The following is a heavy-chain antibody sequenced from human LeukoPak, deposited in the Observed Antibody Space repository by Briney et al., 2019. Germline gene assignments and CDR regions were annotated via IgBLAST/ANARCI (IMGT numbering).Heavy chain of an antibody. CDR1: GASFTGYY. Sequence: SETLSLTCAVYGASFTGYYWSWIRQPPGKGLEWIGEISHRGSTNYNPSLKSRVTISVYTSKNQFSLKLTSVTAADTAVYYCARGRRQLVRSWGYWGQGTLVTVSS. D-gene: IGHD6-13*01. CDR3: ARGRRQLVRSWGY. V-gene: IGHV4-34*01. CDR2: ISHRGST. J-gene: IGHJ4*02.